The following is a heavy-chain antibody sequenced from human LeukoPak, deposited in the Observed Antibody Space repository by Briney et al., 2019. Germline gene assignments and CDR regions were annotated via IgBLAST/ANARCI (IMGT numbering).Heavy chain of an antibody. D-gene: IGHD5-24*01. J-gene: IGHJ4*02. V-gene: IGHV1-18*01. CDR2: ISAYNGNT. CDR1: GYTFTSYG. CDR3: ARAISYPKSRDGYKNLDY. Sequence: ASVKVSCKASGYTFTSYGISWVRQAPGQGLEWMGWISAYNGNTNYAQKLQGRVTMTTDTSTSTAYMELRSLRSDDTAVYYCARAISYPKSRDGYKNLDYWGQGTLVTVSS.